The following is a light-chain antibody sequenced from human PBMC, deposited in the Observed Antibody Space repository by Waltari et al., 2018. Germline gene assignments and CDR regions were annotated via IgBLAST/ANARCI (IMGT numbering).Light chain of an antibody. V-gene: IGKV4-1*01. J-gene: IGKJ4*01. CDR3: QQYFDSPLT. CDR2: WAS. CDR1: QSLLYIADKKNY. Sequence: DIVMPQSPDSLAVSLGERATINCKSSQSLLYIADKKNYVAWYQEKPGQPPKLLIYWASSRESGVPDRFSGSGSGTDFSLTISSLQAEDVAVYYCQQYFDSPLTFGGGTKVEIK.